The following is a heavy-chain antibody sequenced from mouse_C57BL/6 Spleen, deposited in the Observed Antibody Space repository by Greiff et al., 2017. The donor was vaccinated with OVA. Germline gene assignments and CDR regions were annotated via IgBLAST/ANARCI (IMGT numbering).Heavy chain of an antibody. J-gene: IGHJ2*01. CDR1: GYTFTSYW. CDR2: IHPNSGST. D-gene: IGHD1-1*01. CDR3: AFITTVVATHYFDY. Sequence: QVQLQQPGAELVKPGASVKLSCKASGYTFTSYWMHWVKQRPGQGLEWIGMIHPNSGSTNYNEKFKSKATLTVDKSSSTAYMQLSSLTSEDSAVYYCAFITTVVATHYFDYWGQGTTLTVSS. V-gene: IGHV1-64*01.